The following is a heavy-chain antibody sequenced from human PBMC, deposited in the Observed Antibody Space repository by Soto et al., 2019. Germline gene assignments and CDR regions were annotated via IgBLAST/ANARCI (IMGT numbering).Heavy chain of an antibody. Sequence: GGSLRLSCAASGFTFRSYWMGWVRQVPGKGLEWVANIKQDGGEKNYVDSVKGRFTISRDNAKNSLYLQMNSLRGEDTAVYYCARENYFDYWGQGTLVTVSS. V-gene: IGHV3-7*04. J-gene: IGHJ4*02. CDR3: ARENYFDY. CDR1: GFTFRSYW. CDR2: IKQDGGEK.